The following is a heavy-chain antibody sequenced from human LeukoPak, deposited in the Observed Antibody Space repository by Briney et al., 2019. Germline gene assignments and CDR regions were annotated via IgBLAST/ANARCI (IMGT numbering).Heavy chain of an antibody. CDR1: GYSISSGNY. CDR3: ARARFDY. Sequence: PSETLSLTCAVSGYSISSGNYWGWIRQPPGKGLEWIGTISYSGTTYYNPSLKSRVTISLDASKNQFSLKLSSVTAADTAVYYCARARFDYWGQGILVTVSS. CDR2: ISYSGTT. D-gene: IGHD6-6*01. J-gene: IGHJ4*02. V-gene: IGHV4-38-2*01.